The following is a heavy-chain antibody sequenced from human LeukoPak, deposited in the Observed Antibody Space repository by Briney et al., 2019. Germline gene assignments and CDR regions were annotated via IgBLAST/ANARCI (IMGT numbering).Heavy chain of an antibody. CDR2: ISSSSSTI. D-gene: IGHD6-13*01. Sequence: PGGSLRLSCAASGFTFSSYNMNWVRQAPGKGLEWVSYISSSSSTIYYADSVKGRFTISRDNAKNSLYLQMNSLRDEDTAVYYCARVWGIAAAGGEIEYWGQGTLVTVSS. CDR3: ARVWGIAAAGGEIEY. J-gene: IGHJ4*02. CDR1: GFTFSSYN. V-gene: IGHV3-48*02.